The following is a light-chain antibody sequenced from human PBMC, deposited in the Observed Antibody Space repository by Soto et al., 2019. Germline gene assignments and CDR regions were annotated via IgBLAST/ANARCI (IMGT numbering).Light chain of an antibody. CDR2: GAS. CDR1: QSVSTNY. J-gene: IGKJ3*01. CDR3: QHYSSSPPEFT. Sequence: EIVLTQSPATLSLSPGERATLSCRASQSVSTNYLAWYQQRPGQAPRLLIFGASYRATGIPDRFSGSGSGTDFTLTISGLEPEDFAVYYCQHYSSSPPEFTFGPGTKVDSK. V-gene: IGKV3-20*01.